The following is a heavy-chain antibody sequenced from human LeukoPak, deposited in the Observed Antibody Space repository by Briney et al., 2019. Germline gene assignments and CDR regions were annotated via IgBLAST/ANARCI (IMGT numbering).Heavy chain of an antibody. Sequence: SETLSLTCAVYGGSFSNYYWSWIRQPPGKGLEWIGEINDSGRTNYNPSLMSRVTVSVDTSKNQFSLRLTSVTATDTAVYYCARGGTYGSGRNQHTTLDYWGQGTLVTVSS. CDR1: GGSFSNYY. D-gene: IGHD3-10*01. CDR2: INDSGRT. J-gene: IGHJ4*02. CDR3: ARGGTYGSGRNQHTTLDY. V-gene: IGHV4-34*01.